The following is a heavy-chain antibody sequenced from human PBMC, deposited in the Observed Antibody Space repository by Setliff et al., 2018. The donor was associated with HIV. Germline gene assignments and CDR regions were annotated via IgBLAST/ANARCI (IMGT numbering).Heavy chain of an antibody. V-gene: IGHV1-46*01. J-gene: IGHJ5*02. CDR3: AKDIPGLAINSGRIKNWFDP. CDR2: INPAGNPT. D-gene: IGHD6-19*01. CDR1: GYTFTSAY. Sequence: ASVKVSCKASGYTFTSAYIHWVQQAPGQGLEWMGIINPAGNPTSSAQKFQGGLTMTRDTSTNTVYMELSSLRSEDTAVYDCAKDIPGLAINSGRIKNWFDPWGEGTLVTVSS.